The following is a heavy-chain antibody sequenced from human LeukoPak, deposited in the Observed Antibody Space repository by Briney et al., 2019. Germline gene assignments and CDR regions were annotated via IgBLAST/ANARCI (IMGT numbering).Heavy chain of an antibody. CDR2: ISSSSSYI. V-gene: IGHV3-21*01. J-gene: IGHJ3*02. CDR3: AIGGDGYNSAFDI. CDR1: GFTFSSYT. Sequence: GGSLRLSCAASGFTFSSYTMNWVRQAPGKGLEWVSSISSSSSYIYYADSVKGRFTISRDNAKKSLYLQMNSPRAEDTAVYYCAIGGDGYNSAFDIWGQGTMVTVSS. D-gene: IGHD5-24*01.